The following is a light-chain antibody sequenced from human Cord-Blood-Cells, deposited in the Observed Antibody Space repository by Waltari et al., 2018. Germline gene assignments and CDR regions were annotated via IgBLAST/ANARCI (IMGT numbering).Light chain of an antibody. CDR1: CRTIGAGHD. Sequence: SELTQPPSQSAAPGHRVTISCPRSCRTIGAGHDVHWYQQLPGTAPKLLIYGNSNRPAGVPDRFSGSKSGTSASLAITGLQAEDEADYYCQSYDSSLSGYVFGTGTKVTVL. CDR3: QSYDSSLSGYV. V-gene: IGLV1-40*01. CDR2: GNS. J-gene: IGLJ1*01.